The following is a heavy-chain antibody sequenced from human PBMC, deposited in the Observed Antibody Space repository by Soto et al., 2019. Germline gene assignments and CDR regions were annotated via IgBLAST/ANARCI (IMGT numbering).Heavy chain of an antibody. CDR3: AKDIGGSYPDYAFDI. CDR1: GFTFDDYT. V-gene: IGHV3-43*01. Sequence: EVQLVESGGVVVQPGGSLRLSCAASGFTFDDYTMHWVRQAPGKGLEWVSLISWGGGSTYYADSVKGRFTISRDNSKNSLYLQMNSLRTEDTALYYCAKDIGGSYPDYAFDIWGQGTMVTVSS. J-gene: IGHJ3*02. CDR2: ISWGGGST. D-gene: IGHD1-26*01.